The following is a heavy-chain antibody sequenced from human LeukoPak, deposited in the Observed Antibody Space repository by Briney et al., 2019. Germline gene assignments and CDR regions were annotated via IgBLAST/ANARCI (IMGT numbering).Heavy chain of an antibody. J-gene: IGHJ4*02. CDR3: ARDISGYITFDY. D-gene: IGHD5-12*01. CDR1: GGSIRISNYY. CDR2: IYYSGTS. Sequence: PSETLSLTCTVSGGSIRISNYYWGWIRQPPGKGLEWIGSIYYSGTSYYNPSLKSRVTISVDTSKNQFSLKLISVTAADTAVYYCARDISGYITFDYWGQGTLVTVSS. V-gene: IGHV4-39*02.